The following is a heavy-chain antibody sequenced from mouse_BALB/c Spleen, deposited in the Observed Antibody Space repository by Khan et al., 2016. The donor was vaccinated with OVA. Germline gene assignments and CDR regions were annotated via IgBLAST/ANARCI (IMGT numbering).Heavy chain of an antibody. V-gene: IGHV5-6*01. Sequence: EVELVESGGDLVKPGGSLKLSCAASGFTFSSYSMSWVRQTPDKRLEWVASISSGGDSTYYPDSVKGRFTISRDNAKNTLYLPMRDLKSEDTAMYYCADHLTGSFAYWGQGTMVTVSA. CDR1: GFTFSSYS. D-gene: IGHD4-1*01. J-gene: IGHJ3*01. CDR2: ISSGGDST. CDR3: ADHLTGSFAY.